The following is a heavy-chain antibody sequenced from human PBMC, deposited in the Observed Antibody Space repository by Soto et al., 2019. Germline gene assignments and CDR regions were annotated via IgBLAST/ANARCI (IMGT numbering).Heavy chain of an antibody. Sequence: SETLSLTCTVSGGSISSGGYYWSWIRQHPGKGLEWIGYIYYSGSTYYNPSLKSRVTISVDKSKNQFSLKLSSVTAADTAVYYCATGLDSGYDFEYWGQGTLVTVSS. J-gene: IGHJ4*02. CDR3: ATGLDSGYDFEY. CDR1: GGSISSGGYY. CDR2: IYYSGST. V-gene: IGHV4-31*03. D-gene: IGHD5-12*01.